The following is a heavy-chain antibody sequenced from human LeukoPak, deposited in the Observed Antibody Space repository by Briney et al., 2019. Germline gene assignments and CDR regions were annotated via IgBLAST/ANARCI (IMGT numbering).Heavy chain of an antibody. CDR3: ARDTRLSLLVYYYYYMDV. CDR1: GFTFTTYN. Sequence: GGSLRLSCAASGFTFTTYNMNWVRQAPGTGLEWVSSITSSSSYTFYADSVKGRFTISRDNAKNSLYLQMNSLRAEDTAVYYCARDTRLSLLVYYYYYMDVWGKGTTVTVSS. CDR2: ITSSSSYT. J-gene: IGHJ6*03. D-gene: IGHD6-6*01. V-gene: IGHV3-21*01.